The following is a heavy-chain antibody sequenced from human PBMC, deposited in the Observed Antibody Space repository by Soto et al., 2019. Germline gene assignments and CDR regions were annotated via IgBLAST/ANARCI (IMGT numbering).Heavy chain of an antibody. CDR2: ISGSVGST. D-gene: IGHD6-6*01. CDR3: AKDRTIASRNFDS. J-gene: IGHJ4*02. CDR1: GFTFSDHG. V-gene: IGHV3-23*01. Sequence: GSLRLSCAAXGFTFSDHGMHWVRQAPGKGLEWVSSISGSVGSTFYADSVKGRFTISRDNSMNTLYLQMNSLRAEDTAVYYCAKDRTIASRNFDSWGQGALVTVSS.